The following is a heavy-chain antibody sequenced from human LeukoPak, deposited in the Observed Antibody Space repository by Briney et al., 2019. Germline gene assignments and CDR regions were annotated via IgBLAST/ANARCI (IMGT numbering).Heavy chain of an antibody. CDR1: GFTFSSYW. J-gene: IGHJ4*02. Sequence: PGGSLRLSCAASGFTFSSYWMNWARQAPGKGLEWVASINHNGNVNYYVDSVKGRFTISRDNAKNSLYLQMNSLRAEDTAVYYCARDGAYGERFDYWGQGTLVTVSS. D-gene: IGHD4-17*01. V-gene: IGHV3-7*01. CDR2: INHNGNVN. CDR3: ARDGAYGERFDY.